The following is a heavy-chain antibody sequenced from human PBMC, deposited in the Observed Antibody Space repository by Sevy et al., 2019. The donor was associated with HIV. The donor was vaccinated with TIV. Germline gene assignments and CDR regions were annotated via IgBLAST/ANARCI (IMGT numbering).Heavy chain of an antibody. CDR3: ARGKIVVVSTARMYYFDY. D-gene: IGHD2-2*01. J-gene: IGHJ4*02. Sequence: SETLSLTCTVSGNSISSFYWSWIRQPAGKGLEWIGHIYTSGSTNYNPSLKSRITMSLDTSKKQFSLKLTSVTAADTAVYYCARGKIVVVSTARMYYFDYWGQGTLVTVSS. V-gene: IGHV4-4*07. CDR1: GNSISSFY. CDR2: IYTSGST.